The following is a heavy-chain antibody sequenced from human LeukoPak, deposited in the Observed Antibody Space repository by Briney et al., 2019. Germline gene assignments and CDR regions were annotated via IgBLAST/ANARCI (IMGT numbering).Heavy chain of an antibody. CDR1: GGSISSSNW. V-gene: IGHV4-4*02. J-gene: IGHJ6*02. CDR2: IYHSGST. Sequence: PSETLSLTCAVSGGSISSSNWWSWVRQPPGKGLEWIGEIYHSGSTNYNPSLKSRVTISVDKSKNQFSLKLSAVTAADTAVYYCAIGEYYDFWSAYQPNYYYGMDVWGQGATVTVSS. D-gene: IGHD3-3*01. CDR3: AIGEYYDFWSAYQPNYYYGMDV.